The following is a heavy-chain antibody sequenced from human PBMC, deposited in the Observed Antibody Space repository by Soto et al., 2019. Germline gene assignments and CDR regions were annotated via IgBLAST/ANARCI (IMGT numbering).Heavy chain of an antibody. Sequence: QVQRVQSGAEVKKPGSSVKFSCKASGGTFSSYAISWVRQAPGQGLEWMGGIIPISETTNYAQKFQGRVTIPAEESMSTAYMELRSLRAEDTGVDYWARAQSSSTSSGTYYYDDHGMHVWGQGATVTVSS. V-gene: IGHV1-69*01. CDR1: GGTFSSYA. CDR2: IIPISETT. CDR3: ARAQSSSTSSGTYYYDDHGMHV. J-gene: IGHJ6*02. D-gene: IGHD2-2*01.